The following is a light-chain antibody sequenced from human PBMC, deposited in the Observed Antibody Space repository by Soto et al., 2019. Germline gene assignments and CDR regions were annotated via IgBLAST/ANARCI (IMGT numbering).Light chain of an antibody. CDR2: NNY. V-gene: IGLV1-40*01. CDR3: QSYDSSLSVV. J-gene: IGLJ2*01. CDR1: GSTIGAGYD. Sequence: QSALTQPPSVSGAPGQRVTISCTGSGSTIGAGYDVHWYQQLPGTAPKLLIYNNYNRPSGVPDRFSGSKSGTSASLAISGLQAEDEADYYCQSYDSSLSVVFGGGTKLTVL.